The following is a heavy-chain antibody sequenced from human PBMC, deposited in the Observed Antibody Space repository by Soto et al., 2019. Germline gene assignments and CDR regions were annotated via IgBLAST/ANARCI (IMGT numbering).Heavy chain of an antibody. Sequence: GGSLRLSCAASGFTFSSYGMHWVRQAPGKGLEWVAVIWYDGSNKYYADSVKGRFTISRDNSKNTLYLQMNSLRAEDTAVYYCARRGAVAATPIPPLDYWGQGTLVTVSS. CDR1: GFTFSSYG. J-gene: IGHJ4*02. D-gene: IGHD2-15*01. V-gene: IGHV3-33*01. CDR2: IWYDGSNK. CDR3: ARRGAVAATPIPPLDY.